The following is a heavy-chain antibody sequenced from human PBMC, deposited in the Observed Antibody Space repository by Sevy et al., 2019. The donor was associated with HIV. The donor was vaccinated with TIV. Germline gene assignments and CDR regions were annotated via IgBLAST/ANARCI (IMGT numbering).Heavy chain of an antibody. CDR2: INPSSGGT. CDR1: GYTFTGFY. V-gene: IGHV1-2*02. D-gene: IGHD3-10*01. Sequence: ASVKVSCKASGYTFTGFYIHWVLHVPGQGLEWMGWINPSSGGTKYAQKFHDRVTMTRDTSITTAYMELRRLRSDDTAIYYCARDRRHYGSGKYYDLPDYWGQGTLVTVSS. J-gene: IGHJ4*02. CDR3: ARDRRHYGSGKYYDLPDY.